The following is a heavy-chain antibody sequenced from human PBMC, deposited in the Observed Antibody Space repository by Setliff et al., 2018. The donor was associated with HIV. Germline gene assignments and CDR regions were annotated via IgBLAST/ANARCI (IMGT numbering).Heavy chain of an antibody. J-gene: IGHJ4*02. CDR2: IYYSGTT. CDR3: ARFNALLGSSTYYDY. D-gene: IGHD3-22*01. Sequence: SETLSLTCTVSGGSISTYYWSWIRQSPGKGLEWIGYIYYSGTTKFNPSLKSRAAISVDSSNNQFSLKMTSVTAADTAAYFCARFNALLGSSTYYDYWGPGLLVTVS. CDR1: GGSISTYY. V-gene: IGHV4-59*01.